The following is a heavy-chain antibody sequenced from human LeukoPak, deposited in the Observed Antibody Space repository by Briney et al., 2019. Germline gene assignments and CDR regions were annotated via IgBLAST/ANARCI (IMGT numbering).Heavy chain of an antibody. CDR2: IYTSGST. CDR1: GGSISSGSYY. Sequence: SQTLSLTCTVSGGSISSGSYYWSWIRQPAGKGLEWIGRIYTSGSTNYNPSLKSRVTISVDTSKNQFSLKLSSVTAADTAVYYCARSSAAAGPPHFDYWGQGTLVTVSS. V-gene: IGHV4-61*02. CDR3: ARSSAAAGPPHFDY. J-gene: IGHJ4*02. D-gene: IGHD6-13*01.